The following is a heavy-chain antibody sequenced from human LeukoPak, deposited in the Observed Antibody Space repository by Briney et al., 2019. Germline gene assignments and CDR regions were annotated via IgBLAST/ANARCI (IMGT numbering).Heavy chain of an antibody. Sequence: GGSLRLSCAASGFTFSSYWMSWVRQAPGKGLEWVANIKQDGSEKYYVDSVKGRFTISRDNAKNSLYLQMNSLRAEDTAVYYCARQTVTTRGDAFDIWGQGTMVTVSS. J-gene: IGHJ3*02. V-gene: IGHV3-7*01. CDR3: ARQTVTTRGDAFDI. D-gene: IGHD4-11*01. CDR2: IKQDGSEK. CDR1: GFTFSSYW.